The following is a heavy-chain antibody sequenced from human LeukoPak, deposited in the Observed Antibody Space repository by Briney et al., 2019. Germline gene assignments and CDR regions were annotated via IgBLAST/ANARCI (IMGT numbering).Heavy chain of an antibody. CDR3: ARGLVYGDYVDY. CDR1: GYTFTSYD. V-gene: IGHV1-8*02. J-gene: IGHJ4*02. CDR2: MNPTRGHT. D-gene: IGHD4-17*01. Sequence: ASVKVSCKASGYTFTSYDINWVRQATGQGLEWVGWMNPTRGHTGYAQKFQGRVTMTRNTSISTAYMEVSSLRSEDTAVYYCARGLVYGDYVDYWDQGTLVTVSS.